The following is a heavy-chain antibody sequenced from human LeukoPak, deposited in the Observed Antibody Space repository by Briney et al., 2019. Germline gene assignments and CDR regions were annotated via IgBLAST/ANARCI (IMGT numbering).Heavy chain of an antibody. CDR1: GYTFTGYY. Sequence: ASVKVSCKASGYTFTGYYMHWVRQAPGQGLEWMGWINPNSGGTNYAQKLQGWVTMTRDTSISTAYMELSRLRSDGTAVYYCARDTYDSSGYSFDYWGQGTLVTVSS. CDR2: INPNSGGT. J-gene: IGHJ4*02. D-gene: IGHD3-22*01. V-gene: IGHV1-2*04. CDR3: ARDTYDSSGYSFDY.